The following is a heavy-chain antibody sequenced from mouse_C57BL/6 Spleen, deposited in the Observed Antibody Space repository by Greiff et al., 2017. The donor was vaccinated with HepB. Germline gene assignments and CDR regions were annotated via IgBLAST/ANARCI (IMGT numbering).Heavy chain of an antibody. D-gene: IGHD1-1*01. Sequence: QVQLKESGAELARPGASVKLSCKASGYTFTSYGISWVKQRTGQGLEWIGEIYPRSGNTYYNEKFKGKATLTADKSSSTAYMELRSLTSEDSAVYFCARRGTVHYWGQGTLVTVSA. CDR2: IYPRSGNT. CDR3: ARRGTVHY. J-gene: IGHJ3*01. V-gene: IGHV1-81*01. CDR1: GYTFTSYG.